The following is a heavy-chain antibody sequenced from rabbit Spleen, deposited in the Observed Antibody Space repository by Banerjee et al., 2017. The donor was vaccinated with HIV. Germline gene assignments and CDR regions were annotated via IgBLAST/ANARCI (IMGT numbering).Heavy chain of an antibody. Sequence: EQLEESGGGLVKPEGSLTLTCKASGVSLSDKDVMCWVRQAPGKGLEWIACIYTGNGKTYYASGAKGRFTISKSSSTTVTLQMTSLTAADTATYFCASGYSDVYFDLWGPGTLVTVS. CDR1: GVSLSDKDV. D-gene: IGHD1-1*01. CDR3: ASGYSDVYFDL. J-gene: IGHJ4*01. V-gene: IGHV1S45*01. CDR2: IYTGNGKT.